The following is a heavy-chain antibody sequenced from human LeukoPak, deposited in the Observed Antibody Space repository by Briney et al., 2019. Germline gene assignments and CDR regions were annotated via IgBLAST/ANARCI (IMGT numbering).Heavy chain of an antibody. CDR2: IYYSGST. CDR1: GGSVSSGSYY. J-gene: IGHJ6*02. V-gene: IGHV4-61*01. CDR3: ARDPGSGKDCYYYGMDV. Sequence: PSETLSLTCTVSGGSVSSGSYYWSWIRQPPGKGLEWIGYIYYSGSTNYNPSLKSRVTISVDTSKNQFSLKLSSVTAADTAVYYCARDPGSGKDCYYYGMDVWGQGTTVTVSS. D-gene: IGHD3-10*01.